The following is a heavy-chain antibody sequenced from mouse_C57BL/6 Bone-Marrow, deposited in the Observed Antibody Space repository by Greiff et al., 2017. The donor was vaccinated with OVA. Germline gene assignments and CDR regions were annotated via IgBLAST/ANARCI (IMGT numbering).Heavy chain of an antibody. Sequence: EVQGVESGGGLVQPGGSLKLSCAASGFTFSDYGMAWVRQAPRKGPEWVAFLSNLAYSIYYADTVTGRFTISREHAKHTLYLELSSLRSEDTAMYYCARQGCYYYGSSSYAMDYWGQGTAVTVSS. CDR2: LSNLAYSI. J-gene: IGHJ4*01. D-gene: IGHD1-1*01. V-gene: IGHV5-15*01. CDR3: ARQGCYYYGSSSYAMDY. CDR1: GFTFSDYG.